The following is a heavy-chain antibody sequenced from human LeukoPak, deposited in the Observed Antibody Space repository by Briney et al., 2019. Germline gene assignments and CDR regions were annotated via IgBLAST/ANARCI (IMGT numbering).Heavy chain of an antibody. J-gene: IGHJ3*02. V-gene: IGHV4-61*05. CDR1: GGSISSSSYY. D-gene: IGHD4-17*01. Sequence: SETLSLTCTVSGGSISSSSYYWGWIRQPPGKGLEWIGYIYYSGSTNYNPSLKSRVTISVDTSKNQFSLKLSSVTAADTAVYYCARVVYGDSRGVAFDIWGQGTMVTVSS. CDR3: ARVVYGDSRGVAFDI. CDR2: IYYSGST.